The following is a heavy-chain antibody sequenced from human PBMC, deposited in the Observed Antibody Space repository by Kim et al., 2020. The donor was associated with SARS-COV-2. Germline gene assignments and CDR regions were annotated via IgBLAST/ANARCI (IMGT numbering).Heavy chain of an antibody. V-gene: IGHV3-33*06. CDR1: GFTFSSYA. D-gene: IGHD2-2*01. CDR2: IWYDGSNK. Sequence: GGSLRLSCAASGFTFSSYAMHWVRQAPGKGLEWVAVIWYDGSNKYYADSVKGRFTISRDNSKNTLYLQMNSLRAEDTAVYYCAKDECSSTSCYRPYYYGMDVWGQGTTVTVSS. J-gene: IGHJ6*02. CDR3: AKDECSSTSCYRPYYYGMDV.